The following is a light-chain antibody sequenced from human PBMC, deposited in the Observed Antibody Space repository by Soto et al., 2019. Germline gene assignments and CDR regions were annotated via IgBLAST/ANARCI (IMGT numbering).Light chain of an antibody. CDR1: QSISSY. J-gene: IGKJ1*01. Sequence: EIVLTQSPATLSLSPGDRATLSCRASQSISSYLAWYQQKPGQAPRVLIYDASNRATGIPARFSGSGSGTDFTLTISSLEPEDFAVYYCQQRSNWPKTFGQGTKVEIK. CDR2: DAS. V-gene: IGKV3-11*01. CDR3: QQRSNWPKT.